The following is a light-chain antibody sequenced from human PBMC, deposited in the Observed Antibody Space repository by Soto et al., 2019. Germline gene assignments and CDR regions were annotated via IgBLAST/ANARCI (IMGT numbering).Light chain of an antibody. CDR2: EVS. J-gene: IGLJ1*01. CDR1: SSDVGGYNF. Sequence: SVLTQPASVSGSPGQSIAISCTGTSSDVGGYNFVSWYQQHPGKAPKLMIHEVSNRPSGVSDRFSGSKSGNTASLTISGLQADDEADYHCSSHTSSNTRVFGTGTKVTVL. CDR3: SSHTSSNTRV. V-gene: IGLV2-14*01.